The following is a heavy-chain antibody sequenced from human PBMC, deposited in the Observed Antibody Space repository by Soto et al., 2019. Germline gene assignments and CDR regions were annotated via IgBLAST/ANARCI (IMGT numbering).Heavy chain of an antibody. CDR3: ARVPTLTGPPDYYYGMDV. Sequence: QVQLQESGPGLVKPSETLSLTCTVSGGSISSYYWSWIRQPAGKGLEWIGRIYTSGSTNYNPSLKSRVTMSVDTSKNQFSLKLSSVTDADTAVYYCARVPTLTGPPDYYYGMDVWGQGTTVTVSS. CDR2: IYTSGST. J-gene: IGHJ6*02. V-gene: IGHV4-4*07. CDR1: GGSISSYY. D-gene: IGHD3-9*01.